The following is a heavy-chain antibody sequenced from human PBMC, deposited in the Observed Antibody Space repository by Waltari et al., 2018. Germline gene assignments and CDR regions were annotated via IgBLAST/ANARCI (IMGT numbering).Heavy chain of an antibody. V-gene: IGHV3-30*03. CDR2: ISYDGSKK. CDR3: ARGYGALTGYLFDL. Sequence: QVQLVESGGGVVQPGRSLRLSCAASGFTFRSYGIHWVRQAPGKGLEWVALISYDGSKKSYADSVKGRFTISRDNSKNTVYLQMSNLRPEDTAAFYCARGYGALTGYLFDLWGQGTLVTVSS. J-gene: IGHJ4*02. CDR1: GFTFRSYG. D-gene: IGHD3-9*01.